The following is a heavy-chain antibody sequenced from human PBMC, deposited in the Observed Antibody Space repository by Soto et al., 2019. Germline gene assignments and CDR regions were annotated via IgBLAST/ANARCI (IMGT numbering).Heavy chain of an antibody. CDR1: GFTFSTCV. CDR3: ARGPSRTYCSSTSCSDYYYGMDV. CDR2: LGYDGSNK. Sequence: GGSLRLSCAASGFTFSTCVMHWVRQAPGKGLEWVAVLGYDGSNKFYADSVKGRFTISRDNSKNTLYLQMNSLRAEDTAVYYCARGPSRTYCSSTSCSDYYYGMDVWGQGTTVTVSS. V-gene: IGHV3-33*08. J-gene: IGHJ6*02. D-gene: IGHD2-2*01.